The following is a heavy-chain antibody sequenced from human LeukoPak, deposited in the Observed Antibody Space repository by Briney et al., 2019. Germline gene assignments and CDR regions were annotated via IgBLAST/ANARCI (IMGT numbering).Heavy chain of an antibody. CDR1: GGSISSSNNF. Sequence: SETLSLTYTVSGGSISSSNNFWGWIRQPPGKGLEWIGSVHHSGSTYYNPSLKSRVTISGDTSKNQFSLKLNSVTAADTAVYYCARHGGYCSSTSCFEYFHYWGQGTLVTVPS. D-gene: IGHD2-2*01. CDR2: VHHSGST. CDR3: ARHGGYCSSTSCFEYFHY. J-gene: IGHJ1*01. V-gene: IGHV4-39*01.